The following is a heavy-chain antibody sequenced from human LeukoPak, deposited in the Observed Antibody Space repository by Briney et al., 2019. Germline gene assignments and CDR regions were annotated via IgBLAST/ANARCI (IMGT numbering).Heavy chain of an antibody. Sequence: GGSLRLSCAASGFTFRSYSMNWVRLAPGKGLEWVSFIGSSSYSIYYADSVKGRFSISRDNAKNSLYLQMNSLRAEDTAVYYCARDPVGTTSSYYMDVWGTGTTVTVSS. D-gene: IGHD2-2*01. V-gene: IGHV3-48*01. J-gene: IGHJ6*03. CDR1: GFTFRSYS. CDR2: IGSSSYSI. CDR3: ARDPVGTTSSYYMDV.